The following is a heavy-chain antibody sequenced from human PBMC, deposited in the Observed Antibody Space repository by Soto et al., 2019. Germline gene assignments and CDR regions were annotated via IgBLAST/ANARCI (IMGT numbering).Heavy chain of an antibody. D-gene: IGHD6-13*01. J-gene: IGHJ6*02. Sequence: GGSLRLSCAASGFTFSSYGMHWVRQAPGKGLEWVAVIWYDGSNKYYADSVKGRFTISRDNSKNTLYLQMNSLRAEDTGVYYCARDPVDSSSWYLGYYDYGMDVWGQGXTVTVYS. CDR1: GFTFSSYG. CDR3: ARDPVDSSSWYLGYYDYGMDV. V-gene: IGHV3-33*01. CDR2: IWYDGSNK.